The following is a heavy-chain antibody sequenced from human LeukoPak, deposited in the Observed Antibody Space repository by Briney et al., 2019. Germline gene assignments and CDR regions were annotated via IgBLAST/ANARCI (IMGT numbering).Heavy chain of an antibody. V-gene: IGHV1-69*01. CDR2: IIPIFGTA. Sequence: KVSCKASGYTFTSYGISWVRQAPGQGLEWMGGIIPIFGTANYAQKFQGRVTITADESTSTAYMELSSLRSEDTAVYYCARSLVGGYCSGGSCPPAGNWGQGTLVTVSS. J-gene: IGHJ4*02. CDR1: GYTFTSYG. CDR3: ARSLVGGYCSGGSCPPAGN. D-gene: IGHD2-15*01.